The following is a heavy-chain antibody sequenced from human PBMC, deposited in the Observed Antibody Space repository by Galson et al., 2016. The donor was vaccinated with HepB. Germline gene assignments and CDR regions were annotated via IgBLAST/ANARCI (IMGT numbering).Heavy chain of an antibody. V-gene: IGHV3-7*03. Sequence: SLRLSCAASGFILNSDWMNWVRQTPGKGLEWVANIRADGSVQYYVDSVRGRFTISRDSAKNSLYLQMSGLRPEDTAVYFCAKDANAIGPSYFENWGQGTLVTVSS. J-gene: IGHJ4*02. D-gene: IGHD2-2*01. CDR1: GFILNSDW. CDR3: AKDANAIGPSYFEN. CDR2: IRADGSVQ.